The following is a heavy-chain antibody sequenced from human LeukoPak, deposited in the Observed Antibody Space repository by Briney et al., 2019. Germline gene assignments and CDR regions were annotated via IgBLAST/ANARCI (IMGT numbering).Heavy chain of an antibody. CDR1: GFTVSANY. CDR2: IYSGGST. J-gene: IGHJ6*02. CDR3: ARSGYCSGGRCYSNYYYGMDV. D-gene: IGHD2-15*01. Sequence: AGGSLRLSCAASGFTVSANYLTWVRQARGKGLEWVSVIYSGGSTYYADSVKGRFTISRHNSENTLYLQMNSLRVEDTAVYYCARSGYCSGGRCYSNYYYGMDVWGQGTTVTVSS. V-gene: IGHV3-53*04.